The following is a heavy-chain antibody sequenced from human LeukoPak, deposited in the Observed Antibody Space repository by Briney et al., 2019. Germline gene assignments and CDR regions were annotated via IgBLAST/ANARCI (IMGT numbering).Heavy chain of an antibody. J-gene: IGHJ4*02. Sequence: GGSLRLSCTASGFTFTNYWMTWVRQAPGKGLEWVANIKQDGSEKYYVDSVKGRFTISRDNAKNSLYLQMNSLRAEDTAVYYCAREGAIVEAAFDYWGQGTLVTVSS. CDR1: GFTFTNYW. CDR3: AREGAIVEAAFDY. CDR2: IKQDGSEK. D-gene: IGHD1-26*01. V-gene: IGHV3-7*01.